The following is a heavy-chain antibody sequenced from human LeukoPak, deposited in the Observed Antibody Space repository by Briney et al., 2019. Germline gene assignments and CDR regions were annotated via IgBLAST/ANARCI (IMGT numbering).Heavy chain of an antibody. CDR1: GGTFSSYA. J-gene: IGHJ2*01. D-gene: IGHD3-9*01. Sequence: SVKVSCKASGGTFSSYAISWVRQAPGQGLEWMGRIIPILGIANYAQKFQGRVTITADKSTSTAYMELSSLRSDDTAVYYCARDRYDILTSNDWYFDLWGRGTLVTVSS. CDR2: IIPILGIA. CDR3: ARDRYDILTSNDWYFDL. V-gene: IGHV1-69*04.